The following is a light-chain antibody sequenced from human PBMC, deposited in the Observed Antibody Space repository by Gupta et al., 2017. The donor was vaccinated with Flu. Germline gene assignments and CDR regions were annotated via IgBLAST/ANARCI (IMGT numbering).Light chain of an antibody. V-gene: IGKV3D-20*01. CDR2: DAS. J-gene: IGKJ1*01. CDR1: RGVRDY. Sequence: EIVLTQSPATVYLSRGEGATLSCGASRGVRDYIAWYQLKPGLAPPLLIYDASMRATGIQDRFSGSGSGRHFTLTIKALEPEDFAVYSCQQYETSPPTFGQGTRVEI. CDR3: QQYETSPPT.